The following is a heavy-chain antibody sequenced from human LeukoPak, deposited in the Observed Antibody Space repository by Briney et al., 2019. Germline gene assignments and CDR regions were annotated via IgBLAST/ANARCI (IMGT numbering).Heavy chain of an antibody. Sequence: SETLSLTCAVSGGSISSSNWWSWVRQPPGKGLEWIGEVYHSGSTNYNPSLKSRVTISVDTSKNQFSLKLSSVTAADTAVYYCAREGTAAAAGFDYWGQGTLVTVSS. V-gene: IGHV4-4*02. CDR3: AREGTAAAAGFDY. CDR1: GGSISSSNW. D-gene: IGHD6-13*01. J-gene: IGHJ4*02. CDR2: VYHSGST.